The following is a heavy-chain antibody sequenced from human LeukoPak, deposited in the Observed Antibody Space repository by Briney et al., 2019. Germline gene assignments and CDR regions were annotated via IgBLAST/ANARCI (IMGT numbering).Heavy chain of an antibody. J-gene: IGHJ5*02. D-gene: IGHD3-16*01. CDR2: IYYSGST. CDR3: ARLGGRRETYGWLGP. CDR1: GGSISGYY. V-gene: IGHV4-59*01. Sequence: SSETLSLTCTVSGGSISGYYWSWIRQPLGKGLEYIGYIYYSGSTNYNPSLNNRVTMSVDTSKNQFSLRLTSVTAADTAVYYCARLGGRRETYGWLGPWGQGTLVTVSS.